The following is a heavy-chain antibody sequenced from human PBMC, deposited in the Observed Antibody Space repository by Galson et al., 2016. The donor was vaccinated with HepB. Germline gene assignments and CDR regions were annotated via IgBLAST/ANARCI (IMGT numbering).Heavy chain of an antibody. CDR3: TKAST. CDR2: ILKDGSNK. V-gene: IGHV3-30*18. J-gene: IGHJ4*02. D-gene: IGHD5/OR15-5a*01. Sequence: SLRLSCAVSGFTLRDYGMHWVRQAPGKGLEWVAVILKDGSNKEYADSVKGRFTISRDNSKNTVYLQMNSLRSEDTAVYYCTKASTWCQGTLVTVSS. CDR1: GFTLRDYG.